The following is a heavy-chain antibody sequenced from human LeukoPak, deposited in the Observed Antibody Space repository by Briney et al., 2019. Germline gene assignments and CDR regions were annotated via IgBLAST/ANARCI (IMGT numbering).Heavy chain of an antibody. CDR2: ISYDGSNK. CDR3: AKKLVPYQKLGIWDYFDY. Sequence: PGRSLRLSCAASGFTFSSYAMHWVRQAPGKGLEWVAVISYDGSNKYYADSVKGRFTISRDNSKNTLYLQMNSLRAEDTAVYYCAKKLVPYQKLGIWDYFDYWGQGTLVTVSS. J-gene: IGHJ4*02. D-gene: IGHD7-27*01. CDR1: GFTFSSYA. V-gene: IGHV3-30-3*02.